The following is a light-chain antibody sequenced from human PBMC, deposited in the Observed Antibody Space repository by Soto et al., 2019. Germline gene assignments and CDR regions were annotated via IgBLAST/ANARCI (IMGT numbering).Light chain of an antibody. J-gene: IGKJ1*01. V-gene: IGKV1-39*01. Sequence: DIQMTQSPSSLSASVGDRVTIICRASESISNYLNWYQQKPGKAPRLLIYTASNLQSGVPSRFSGSGSGTDFTLNIGSLQPEDFATYYCQQTYSTPPTFGQGTKVEIK. CDR2: TAS. CDR1: ESISNY. CDR3: QQTYSTPPT.